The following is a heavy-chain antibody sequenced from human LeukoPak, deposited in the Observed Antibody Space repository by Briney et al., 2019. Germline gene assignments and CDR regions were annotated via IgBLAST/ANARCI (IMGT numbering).Heavy chain of an antibody. V-gene: IGHV3-23*01. Sequence: GGSLRLSCAASGFTFSSYAMSWVRQAPGKGLEWVSAISGSGGSTYYADSVKGRFTISRDNSKNTPYLQMNSLRAEDTAVYYCAKGLYDSSGYYPVDAFDIWGQGTMVTVSS. CDR3: AKGLYDSSGYYPVDAFDI. D-gene: IGHD3-22*01. CDR1: GFTFSSYA. J-gene: IGHJ3*02. CDR2: ISGSGGST.